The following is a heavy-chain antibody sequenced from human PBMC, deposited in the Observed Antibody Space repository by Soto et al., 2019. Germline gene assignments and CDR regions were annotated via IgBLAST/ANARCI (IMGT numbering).Heavy chain of an antibody. V-gene: IGHV1-69*11. Sequence: SVKLDCKASGDSLSSYAISWVRQAPGQGLEWMGRIIPFIGTANYAQKFQGRVTITADESTSTACMELTSLRSEDTAVYYCARVVMTTVPASYYYGMDVWGQGTTVTVYS. CDR3: ARVVMTTVPASYYYGMDV. CDR1: GDSLSSYA. D-gene: IGHD4-4*01. J-gene: IGHJ6*02. CDR2: IIPFIGTA.